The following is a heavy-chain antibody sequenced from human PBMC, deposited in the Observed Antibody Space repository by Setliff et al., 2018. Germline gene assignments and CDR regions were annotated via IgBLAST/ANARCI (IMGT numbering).Heavy chain of an antibody. Sequence: SETLSLTCIVSGVSVSRHYWSWIRQPPGKTLEWIGYIYTGGSTTYNPSLKSRVTLSLDTSKNHLSLNLTSVTAADTAVYYCARGLHSGTYWGTRPLGLDYWGQGSLVTVSS. CDR1: GVSVSRHY. J-gene: IGHJ4*02. V-gene: IGHV4-4*08. CDR3: ARGLHSGTYWGTRPLGLDY. D-gene: IGHD1-26*01. CDR2: IYTGGST.